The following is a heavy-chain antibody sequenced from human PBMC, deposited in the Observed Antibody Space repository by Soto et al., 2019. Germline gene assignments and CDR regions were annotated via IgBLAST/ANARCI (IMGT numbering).Heavy chain of an antibody. D-gene: IGHD2-2*01. J-gene: IGHJ5*02. V-gene: IGHV3-48*01. Sequence: GGSRRLSWAASGFTISSYSMNWFRQAPGKGLEWVSYISSSSSTIYYADSVKGRFTISRDNAKNSLYLQMNSLGAEDTAVYYCAREYCSSTSCLNWSDPCGQGP. CDR2: ISSSSSTI. CDR3: AREYCSSTSCLNWSDP. CDR1: GFTISSYS.